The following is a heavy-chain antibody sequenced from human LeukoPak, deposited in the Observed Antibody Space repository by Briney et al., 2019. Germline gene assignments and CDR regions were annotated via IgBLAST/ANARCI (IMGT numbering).Heavy chain of an antibody. CDR2: FDPEDGET. J-gene: IGHJ4*02. V-gene: IGHV1-24*01. Sequence: ASVKVSCKVSGYTLTELSMHWVRQAPGKGLEWMGGFDPEDGETICAQKFQGRVTMTEDTSTDTAYMELSSLRSEDTAVYYCATSSGGYSGYDLGYWGQGTLVTVSS. D-gene: IGHD5-12*01. CDR1: GYTLTELS. CDR3: ATSSGGYSGYDLGY.